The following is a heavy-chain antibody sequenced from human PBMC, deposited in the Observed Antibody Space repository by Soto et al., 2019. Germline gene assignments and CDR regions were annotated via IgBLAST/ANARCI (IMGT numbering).Heavy chain of an antibody. Sequence: KTSETLSLTCTVSGGSISSGDYYWSWIRQPPGKGLEWIGYIYYSGSTYYNPSLKSRVTISVDTSKNQFSLKLSSVTAADTAVYYCARGDYYDSLGYFDLWGRGTLVTVSS. CDR1: GGSISSGDYY. D-gene: IGHD3-22*01. J-gene: IGHJ2*01. CDR2: IYYSGST. V-gene: IGHV4-30-4*01. CDR3: ARGDYYDSLGYFDL.